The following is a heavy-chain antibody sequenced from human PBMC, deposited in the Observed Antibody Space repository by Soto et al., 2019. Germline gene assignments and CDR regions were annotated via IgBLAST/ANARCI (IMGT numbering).Heavy chain of an antibody. D-gene: IGHD6-13*01. CDR1: GYSFTSYW. CDR2: IYPGDSDT. CDR3: ARLRDIAAATGAFDI. Sequence: GESLKISCKGSGYSFTSYWIGWVRQMPGKGLEWMGIIYPGDSDTRYSPSFQGQVTISADKPVSTAYLQWSSLKASDTAMYYCARLRDIAAATGAFDIWGQGTMVTVSS. V-gene: IGHV5-51*01. J-gene: IGHJ3*02.